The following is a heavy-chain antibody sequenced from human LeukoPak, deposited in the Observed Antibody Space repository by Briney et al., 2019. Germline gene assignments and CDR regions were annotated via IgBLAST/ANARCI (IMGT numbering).Heavy chain of an antibody. Sequence: SETLSLTCTVSGGSISSYYWSWIRQPAGKGLEWIGRIYISGSTNYNPSLKSRVTMSVDTSKNQFSLKLSSVTAADTAVYYCARDYSNSSGKAFDIWGQGTMVTVSS. CDR1: GGSISSYY. J-gene: IGHJ3*02. CDR2: IYISGST. CDR3: ARDYSNSSGKAFDI. V-gene: IGHV4-4*07. D-gene: IGHD6-6*01.